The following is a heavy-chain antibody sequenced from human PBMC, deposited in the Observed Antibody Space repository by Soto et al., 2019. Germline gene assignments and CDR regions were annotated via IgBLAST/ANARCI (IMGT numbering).Heavy chain of an antibody. V-gene: IGHV4-39*01. Sequence: SETLSLTCTVSGGSVSNSNYYWGWIRQSPGKGLEWIGSVYYRGISYSKSSVKSRVTISVDTSKNQFSLNLNSVTASDTAVYYCVSQRTSVLTQAYFDYWGPGALVTVSS. D-gene: IGHD2-8*01. J-gene: IGHJ4*02. CDR2: VYYRGIS. CDR1: GGSVSNSNYY. CDR3: VSQRTSVLTQAYFDY.